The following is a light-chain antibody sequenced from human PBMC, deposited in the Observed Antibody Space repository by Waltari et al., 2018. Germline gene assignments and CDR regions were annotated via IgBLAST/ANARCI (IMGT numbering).Light chain of an antibody. CDR3: QQYYSTPNT. CDR1: QGISNS. V-gene: IGKV1-NL1*01. Sequence: DIQMTPSPSSLSASVGDRVTLTCRASQGISNSLAWAQQKPGKAPKLLLYAASRVESGVPSRFSGSGSGTDYTLTISSRQPEDFASYYCQQYYSTPNTFGQGTKLEIK. J-gene: IGKJ2*01. CDR2: AAS.